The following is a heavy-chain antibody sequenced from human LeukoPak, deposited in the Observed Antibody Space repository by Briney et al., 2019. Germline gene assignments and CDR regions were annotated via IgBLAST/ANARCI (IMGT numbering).Heavy chain of an antibody. J-gene: IGHJ6*03. CDR3: ARGDYGDYLYYYYMDV. V-gene: IGHV1-18*01. CDR2: ISAYNGNT. Sequence: ASVKVSCKASGYTFTSYGISWVRQAPGQGLEWMGWISAYNGNTNYAQKLQGRATMTRDTSISTAYMELSRLRSDDTAVYYCARGDYGDYLYYYYMDVWGKGTTVTVSS. CDR1: GYTFTSYG. D-gene: IGHD4-17*01.